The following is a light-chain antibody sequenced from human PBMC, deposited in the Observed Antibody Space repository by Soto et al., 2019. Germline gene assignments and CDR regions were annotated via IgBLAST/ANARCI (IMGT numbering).Light chain of an antibody. V-gene: IGLV2-14*01. CDR3: SSYTSSSTPYV. Sequence: QSALTQPASVSGSPGQSITIYCTGTSSDVGGYNYVSWYQQHPGKAPKLMIYGVTNRPSGVSNRFSGSKSGNTASLTISGLQAEDEADYYCSSYTSSSTPYVFGTGTKLTVL. CDR2: GVT. J-gene: IGLJ1*01. CDR1: SSDVGGYNY.